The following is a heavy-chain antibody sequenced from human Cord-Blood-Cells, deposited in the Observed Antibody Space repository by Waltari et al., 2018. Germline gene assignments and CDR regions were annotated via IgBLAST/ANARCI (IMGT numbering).Heavy chain of an antibody. D-gene: IGHD4-17*01. CDR3: AREGRVVDYGVDL. V-gene: IGHV3-53*01. CDR1: GFTVSSNY. Sequence: EVQLVESGGGLIQPGGSLRLSCAASGFTVSSNYMSWVRQAPGKGIEVVSVIYSGGSTSYAASLKGRFTISRDNSKNTLYLQMNSLGAEDTAVYYCAREGRVVDYGVDLWGRGTLVTVSS. CDR2: IYSGGST. J-gene: IGHJ2*01.